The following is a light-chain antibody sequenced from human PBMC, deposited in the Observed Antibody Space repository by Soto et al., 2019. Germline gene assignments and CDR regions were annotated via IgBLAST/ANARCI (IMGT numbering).Light chain of an antibody. V-gene: IGKV3-11*01. CDR3: QQRSNWPPEST. J-gene: IGKJ5*01. Sequence: EIVLTQSPATLSLSPGERATLSCRASQNVSSYLAWYQQKPGQAPRLLIYDASNRATGIPARFSGSGSGTDFTLTISSLEPEDFAVYYCQQRSNWPPESTFGQGTRLEIK. CDR1: QNVSSY. CDR2: DAS.